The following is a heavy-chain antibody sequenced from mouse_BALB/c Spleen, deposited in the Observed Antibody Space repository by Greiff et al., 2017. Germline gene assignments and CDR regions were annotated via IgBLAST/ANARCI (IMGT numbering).Heavy chain of an antibody. CDR1: GFTFSSFG. Sequence: DVKLVESGGGLVQPGGSRKLSCAASGFTFSSFGMHWVRQAPEKGLEWVAYISSGSSTIYYADTVKGRFTISRDNPKNTLFLQMTSLRSEDTAMYYCARSTYDYYYFDYWGQGTTLTVSS. V-gene: IGHV5-17*02. D-gene: IGHD2-4*01. J-gene: IGHJ2*01. CDR3: ARSTYDYYYFDY. CDR2: ISSGSSTI.